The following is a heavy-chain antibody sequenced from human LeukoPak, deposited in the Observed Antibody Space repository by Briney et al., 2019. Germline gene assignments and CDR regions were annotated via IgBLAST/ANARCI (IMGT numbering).Heavy chain of an antibody. J-gene: IGHJ4*02. D-gene: IGHD3-22*01. Sequence: GGSLRLSCAASGFTFSSYGMNWVRQAPGKGLEWVSYISSSSGTIYYADSVKGRFTISRDNAKNSLYLQMNSLGAEDTAVYYCAKDSAGFYDSRGVDYWGQGTLVTVSS. V-gene: IGHV3-48*04. CDR2: ISSSSGTI. CDR3: AKDSAGFYDSRGVDY. CDR1: GFTFSSYG.